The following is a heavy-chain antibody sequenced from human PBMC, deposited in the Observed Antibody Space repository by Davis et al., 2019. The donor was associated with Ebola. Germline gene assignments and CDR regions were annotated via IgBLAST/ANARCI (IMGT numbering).Heavy chain of an antibody. D-gene: IGHD3-10*01. CDR2: ISSSSSYI. CDR3: ARDGGSGSYFKSSNWFDP. V-gene: IGHV3-21*01. CDR1: GFTFSSYS. J-gene: IGHJ5*02. Sequence: GGSLRLSCAASGFTFSSYSMNWVRQAPGKGLEWVSSISSSSSYIYYADSVKGRFTISRDNAKNSLYLQMNSLRAEDTAVYYCARDGGSGSYFKSSNWFDPWGQGTLVTVSS.